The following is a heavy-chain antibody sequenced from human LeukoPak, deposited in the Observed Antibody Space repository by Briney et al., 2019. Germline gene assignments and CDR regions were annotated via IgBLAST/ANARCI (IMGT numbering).Heavy chain of an antibody. CDR2: IYYSGST. CDR3: ARGGTGDRWYFDL. J-gene: IGHJ2*01. Sequence: SETLSLTCTVSGGSISSYYWSWIRQPPGKGLEWIGYIYYSGSTNYNPSLKSRVTISVDTSKNQFSPKLSSVTAADTAVYYCARGGTGDRWYFDLWGRGTLVTVSS. D-gene: IGHD7-27*01. V-gene: IGHV4-59*12. CDR1: GGSISSYY.